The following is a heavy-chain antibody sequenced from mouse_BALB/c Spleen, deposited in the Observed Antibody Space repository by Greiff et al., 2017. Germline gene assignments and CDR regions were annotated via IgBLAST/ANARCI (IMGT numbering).Heavy chain of an antibody. CDR1: GYTFTSYW. J-gene: IGHJ4*01. Sequence: DLVKPGASVKLSCKASGYTFTSYWINWIKQRPGQGLEWIGRIAPGSGSTYYNEMFKGKATLTVDTSSSTAYIQLSSLSTEDSAVYICAKWYRYAMDYWGQGTSVTVSA. V-gene: IGHV1S41*01. D-gene: IGHD2-1*01. CDR3: AKWYRYAMDY. CDR2: IAPGSGST.